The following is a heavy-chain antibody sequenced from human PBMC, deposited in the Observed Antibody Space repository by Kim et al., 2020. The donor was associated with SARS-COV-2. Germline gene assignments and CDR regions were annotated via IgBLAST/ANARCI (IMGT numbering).Heavy chain of an antibody. V-gene: IGHV3-23*01. D-gene: IGHD3-16*02. Sequence: GGSLRLSCAASGFAFSRFAMTWVRQAPGKGLEGVSIVHGGGDGITDADSVKGRFTTSRDNSKDTLYLKMNSLRGEDTAIYYCAKGRGHPPVNWHFDVWGRGTLVTISP. CDR3: AKGRGHPPVNWHFDV. CDR2: VHGGGDGI. CDR1: GFAFSRFA. J-gene: IGHJ2*01.